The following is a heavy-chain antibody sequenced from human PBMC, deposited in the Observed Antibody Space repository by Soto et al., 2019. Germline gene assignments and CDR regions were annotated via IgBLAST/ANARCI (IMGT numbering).Heavy chain of an antibody. CDR1: GYTFTSYG. J-gene: IGHJ5*02. D-gene: IGHD2-8*01. V-gene: IGHV1-18*01. CDR2: ISAYNGNT. Sequence: ASVKVSCKASGYTFTSYGISWVRQANGQGLEWMGWISAYNGNTNYAQKLQGRVTMTTDTSTSTAYMELRSLRSDDTAVYYCARDSGIVLVSWFDPWGQGTLVTVSS. CDR3: ARDSGIVLVSWFDP.